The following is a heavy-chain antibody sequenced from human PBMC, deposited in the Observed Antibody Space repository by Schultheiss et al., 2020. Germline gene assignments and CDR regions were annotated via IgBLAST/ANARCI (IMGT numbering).Heavy chain of an antibody. Sequence: SETLSLTCAVSGGSISSSNWWSWVRQPPGKGLEWIGEIYHSGSTNYNPSLKSRVTISVDKSKNQFSLKLSSVTAADTAVYYCARQSSGWYALVGMDVWGQGTTVTVAS. J-gene: IGHJ6*02. CDR3: ARQSSGWYALVGMDV. V-gene: IGHV4-4*02. CDR2: IYHSGST. D-gene: IGHD6-19*01. CDR1: GGSISSSNW.